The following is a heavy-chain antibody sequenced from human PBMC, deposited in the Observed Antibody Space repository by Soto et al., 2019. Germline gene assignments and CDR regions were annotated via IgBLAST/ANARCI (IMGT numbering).Heavy chain of an antibody. Sequence: GGSLRLSCAASGFTFSSYAMSWVRQAPGKGLEWVSAISGSGGSTYYADSVKGRFTISRDNSKNTLYLQMNSLRAEDTAVYYCAKDPNCSGGSCYSRLLVYFQHWGQGTLVTVSS. CDR2: ISGSGGST. CDR1: GFTFSSYA. CDR3: AKDPNCSGGSCYSRLLVYFQH. D-gene: IGHD2-15*01. J-gene: IGHJ1*01. V-gene: IGHV3-23*01.